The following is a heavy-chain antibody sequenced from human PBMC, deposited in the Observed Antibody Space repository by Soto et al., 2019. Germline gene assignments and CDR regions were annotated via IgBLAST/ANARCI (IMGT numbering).Heavy chain of an antibody. Sequence: ASVKVSSNASVYTFTSYHIQWVRQAPGQGLEWMGIINPNGGGTNYAQKFQGRVTMTRDTSASTVYLELSSLRSEDTAVYFCARVRYSDTSERGGHFDYWGQGTMVTVSS. CDR3: ARVRYSDTSERGGHFDY. V-gene: IGHV1-46*01. D-gene: IGHD3-22*01. CDR2: INPNGGGT. CDR1: VYTFTSYH. J-gene: IGHJ4*02.